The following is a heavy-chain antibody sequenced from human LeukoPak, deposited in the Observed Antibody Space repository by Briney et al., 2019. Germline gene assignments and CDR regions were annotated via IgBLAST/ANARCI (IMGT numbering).Heavy chain of an antibody. V-gene: IGHV5-51*01. D-gene: IGHD3-10*01. CDR3: ARIYLRGVNPYSGMDV. CDR2: IYPRDSET. Sequence: GESLKISCKGSGYSFATHWIGWVRQMPGKGLEWMGTIYPRDSETRYNPSFQGQVTISADKSISTAYLQWSSLKASDTAMYYCARIYLRGVNPYSGMDVWGKGTTVTVSS. J-gene: IGHJ6*04. CDR1: GYSFATHW.